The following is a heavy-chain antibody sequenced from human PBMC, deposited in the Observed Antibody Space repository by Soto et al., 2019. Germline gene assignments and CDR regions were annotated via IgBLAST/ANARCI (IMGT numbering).Heavy chain of an antibody. Sequence: EVQLVESGGGLVQPGRSLRLSCAASGFTFDDYAMHWVRQAPGKGLEWVSGISWNSGSIGYADSVKGRFTISRDNAKNSLYLQMNSLRAEDTALYYCAKVTGAMNRLGFFDYWGQGTLVTVSS. J-gene: IGHJ4*02. V-gene: IGHV3-9*01. D-gene: IGHD2-2*01. CDR3: AKVTGAMNRLGFFDY. CDR1: GFTFDDYA. CDR2: ISWNSGSI.